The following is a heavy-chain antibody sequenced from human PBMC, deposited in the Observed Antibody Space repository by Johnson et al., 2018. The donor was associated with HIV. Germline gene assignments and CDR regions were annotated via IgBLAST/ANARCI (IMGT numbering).Heavy chain of an antibody. V-gene: IGHV3-30*03. CDR3: ARDRGYDALDI. CDR2: ISFVGISK. J-gene: IGHJ3*02. CDR1: GFTFDDYG. D-gene: IGHD3-22*01. Sequence: QVQLVESGGGLVQPGGSLRLSCAASGFTFDDYGMHWVRQAPGKGLEWVAAISFVGISKYYADSVKGRLTISRDNAKNSLYLQVNSLRAEDTAVFYCARDRGYDALDIWGQGTLVTVSS.